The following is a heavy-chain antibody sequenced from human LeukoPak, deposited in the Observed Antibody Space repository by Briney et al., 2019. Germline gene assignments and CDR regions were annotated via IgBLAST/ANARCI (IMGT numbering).Heavy chain of an antibody. CDR2: THHSGRT. J-gene: IGHJ2*01. Sequence: SETLSLTCSVSGGSISSSYWSWIRQPPGKGLEWIAYTHHSGRTNYNPSLKNRVTTSVDTSKNQFSLKVTSVISADTAVYYCARVGTTTKTTLDPWYFDLWGRGTRVTVSA. CDR1: GGSISSSY. CDR3: ARVGTTTKTTLDPWYFDL. V-gene: IGHV4-59*01. D-gene: IGHD4-11*01.